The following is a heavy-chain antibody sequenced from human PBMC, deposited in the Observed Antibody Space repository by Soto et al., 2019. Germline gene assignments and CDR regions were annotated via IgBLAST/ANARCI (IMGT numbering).Heavy chain of an antibody. Sequence: QITLKESGPTLVKPTQTLTLTCTFSGFSLSPSGVGVGWIRQPPGKALEWLALLYWDDYKCYSPSLKSRLTITKDTSKNQVVLTMTNMEPVDTATYYCAHSPTGYDYDSWGQGTLVTVSS. CDR2: LYWDDYK. J-gene: IGHJ4*02. V-gene: IGHV2-5*02. CDR1: GFSLSPSGVG. D-gene: IGHD3-22*01. CDR3: AHSPTGYDYDS.